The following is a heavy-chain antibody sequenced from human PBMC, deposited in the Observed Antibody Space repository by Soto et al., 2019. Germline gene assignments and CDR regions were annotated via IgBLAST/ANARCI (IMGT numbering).Heavy chain of an antibody. J-gene: IGHJ4*02. CDR1: GFTFSSYS. V-gene: IGHV3-21*01. Sequence: VQLVESGGGLVQPGGSLRLSCAASGFTFSSYSMNWVREAPGKGLEWVSSISSSSSYIYYADSVKGRFTISRDNAKNSLYLQMNSLRAEDTAVYYCARGKTVVTQFDYWGQGTLVTVSS. CDR2: ISSSSSYI. CDR3: ARGKTVVTQFDY. D-gene: IGHD2-21*02.